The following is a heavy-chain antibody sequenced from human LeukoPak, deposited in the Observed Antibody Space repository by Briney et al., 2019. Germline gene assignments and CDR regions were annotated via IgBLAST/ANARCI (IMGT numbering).Heavy chain of an antibody. CDR1: GGSISSYY. J-gene: IGHJ4*02. CDR2: IYYSGST. Sequence: SETLSLTCTVSGGSISSYYWSWIRQPPGKGLEWIGYIYYSGSTYYNPSLKSRVTISVDTSKNQFSPKLSSVTAADTAVYYCARGEYDSSGYYYAIWGQGTLVTVSS. CDR3: ARGEYDSSGYYYAI. D-gene: IGHD3-22*01. V-gene: IGHV4-59*06.